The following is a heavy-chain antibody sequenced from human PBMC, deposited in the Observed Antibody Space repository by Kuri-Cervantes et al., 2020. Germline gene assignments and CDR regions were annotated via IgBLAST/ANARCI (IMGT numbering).Heavy chain of an antibody. CDR2: ISSSSSTI. CDR3: ANGHDTNCYNN. CDR1: GFTFSSYS. Sequence: GESLKISCAASGFTFSSYSMNWVRQAPGKGLEWVSYISSSSSTIYYVDSVKGRFTISRDNAKNSLYLQTNSLRAEDTAVYYCANGHDTNCYNNWGQGTLVT. V-gene: IGHV3-48*01. D-gene: IGHD2-2*02. J-gene: IGHJ4*02.